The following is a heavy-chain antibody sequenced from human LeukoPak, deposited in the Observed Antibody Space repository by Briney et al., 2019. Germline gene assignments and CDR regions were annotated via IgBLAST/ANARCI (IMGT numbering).Heavy chain of an antibody. CDR3: ARGLYYFDTSGYLYY. CDR1: GFTVSSNY. CDR2: IYSGGST. D-gene: IGHD3-22*01. Sequence: GGSLRLSCAASGFTVSSNYMSWVRQAPGKGLEWVSVIYSGGSTYYADSVKGRFTISRDNSKNTLYLQMDSLRAEDTAVYYCARGLYYFDTSGYLYYWGQGTLVTVSS. V-gene: IGHV3-53*01. J-gene: IGHJ4*02.